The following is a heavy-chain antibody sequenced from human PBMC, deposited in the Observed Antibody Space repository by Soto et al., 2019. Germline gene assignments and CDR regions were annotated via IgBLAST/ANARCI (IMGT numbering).Heavy chain of an antibody. V-gene: IGHV1-69*02. Sequence: QVQLVQSGAEVKKPGSSVKVSCKASGGIFSSYSISWVRQAPGQGLEWMGRIIHMVALADYAQKFQGRVTSTADKSTSTASLELTSLSSEDTAIYDCARGDGGYPYAFDIWGQGTMVTVSA. CDR1: GGIFSSYS. CDR2: IIHMVALA. CDR3: ARGDGGYPYAFDI. J-gene: IGHJ3*02. D-gene: IGHD5-12*01.